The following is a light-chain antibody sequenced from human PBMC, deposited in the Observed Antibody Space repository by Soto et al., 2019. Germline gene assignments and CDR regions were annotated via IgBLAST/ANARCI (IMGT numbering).Light chain of an antibody. CDR3: QQRRSWPPT. CDR1: QSVSNNY. V-gene: IGKV3D-20*02. Sequence: EVVLTQSPGTLSLSPGERASLSCRASQSVSNNYLAWYQQKPGQSPKLLIFGSSDRATGIPDRFSGSGSGTDFTLTISRLEPEDFAVYYCQQRRSWPPTFGQGTKVEFK. J-gene: IGKJ1*01. CDR2: GSS.